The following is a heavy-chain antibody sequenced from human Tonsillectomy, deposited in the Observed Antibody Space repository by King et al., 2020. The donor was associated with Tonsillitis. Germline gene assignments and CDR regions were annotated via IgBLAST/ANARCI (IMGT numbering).Heavy chain of an antibody. CDR3: ARGAIAAPIDS. CDR1: GGSFSGGSYY. D-gene: IGHD6-13*01. V-gene: IGHV4-61*02. CDR2: IYTRGTT. J-gene: IGHJ4*02. Sequence: QLQESGPGLVKPSQTLSLTCTVSGGSFSGGSYYWSWIRQPAGKGLEWVGRIYTRGTTNYNPSLKSRVTMSVDTSKNQFSLKLTSVTAADTAVYYCARGAIAAPIDSWGQGTLVTVSS.